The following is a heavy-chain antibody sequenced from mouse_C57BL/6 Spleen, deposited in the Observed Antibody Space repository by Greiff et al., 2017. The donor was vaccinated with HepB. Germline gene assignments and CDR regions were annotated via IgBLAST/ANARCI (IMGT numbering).Heavy chain of an antibody. V-gene: IGHV1-54*01. J-gene: IGHJ3*01. D-gene: IGHD3-2*02. CDR1: GYAFTNYL. CDR2: INPGSGGT. CDR3: ARTEKTAQATSWFAY. Sequence: QVQLQQSGAELVRPGTSVKVSCKASGYAFTNYLIEWVKQRPGQGLEWIGVINPGSGGTNYNEKFKGKATLTADKSSSTAYMQLSSLTSEDSAVYFCARTEKTAQATSWFAYWAKGLWSLSLQ.